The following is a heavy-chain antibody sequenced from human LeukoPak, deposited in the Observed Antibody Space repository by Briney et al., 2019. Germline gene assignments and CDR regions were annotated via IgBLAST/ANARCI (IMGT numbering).Heavy chain of an antibody. V-gene: IGHV4-61*02. J-gene: IGHJ6*03. CDR1: GGSISSGSYY. Sequence: SETLSLTCTVSGGSISSGSYYWSWIRQPAGKGLEWIGRIYTYESPNYNPSPKSRVSISVDTSKNQFFLRLTSVTAADTAVYFCARAPGGRRAYYMDVWGKGTTVTISS. D-gene: IGHD3-16*01. CDR3: ARAPGGRRAYYMDV. CDR2: IYTYESP.